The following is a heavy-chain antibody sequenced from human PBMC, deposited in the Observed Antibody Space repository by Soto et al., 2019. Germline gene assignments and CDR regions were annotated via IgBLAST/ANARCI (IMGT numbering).Heavy chain of an antibody. J-gene: IGHJ6*02. CDR1: GGSFSGYY. V-gene: IGHV4-34*01. CDR3: ARGNPPSYYYYGMDV. CDR2: INHSGST. Sequence: SETLSLTCAVYGGSFSGYYWSWIRQPPGKGLEWIGEINHSGSTNYNPSLKSRVTISVDTSKNQFSLKLSSVTAAGTAVYYCARGNPPSYYYYGMDVWGQGTTVTVS.